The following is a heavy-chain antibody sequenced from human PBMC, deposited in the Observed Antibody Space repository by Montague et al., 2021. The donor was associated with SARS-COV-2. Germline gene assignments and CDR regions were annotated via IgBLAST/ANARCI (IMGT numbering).Heavy chain of an antibody. CDR2: IYHTGST. Sequence: TLSLTCTVSGGSISSGGYYWSCIRQHPGKGLEWIGYIYHTGSTHYNPSLKSRVTISKETSKNHFSLNLSSVTAADSAVYYCASDSGYYDSSGYSYDAFDIWGQGTKVTVSS. D-gene: IGHD3-22*01. CDR1: GGSISSGGYY. CDR3: ASDSGYYDSSGYSYDAFDI. J-gene: IGHJ3*02. V-gene: IGHV4-31*03.